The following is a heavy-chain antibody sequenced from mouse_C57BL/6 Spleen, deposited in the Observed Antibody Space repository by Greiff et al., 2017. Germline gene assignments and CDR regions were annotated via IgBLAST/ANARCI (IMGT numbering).Heavy chain of an antibody. CDR2: ISDGGSYT. D-gene: IGHD1-1*01. CDR1: GFTFSSYA. Sequence: EVKLVESGGGLVKPGGSLKLSCAASGFTFSSYAMSWVRQTPEKRLEWVATISDGGSYTYYPDNVKGRFTISRDNAKNNLYLQMSHLKSEDTAMYYCARGLVVPYAMDDWGQGTSVTVSS. V-gene: IGHV5-4*03. CDR3: ARGLVVPYAMDD. J-gene: IGHJ4*01.